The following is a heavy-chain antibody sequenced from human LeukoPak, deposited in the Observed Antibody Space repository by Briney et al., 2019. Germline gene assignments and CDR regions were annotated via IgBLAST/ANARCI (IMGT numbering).Heavy chain of an antibody. CDR3: GRDGYNYAAFDI. J-gene: IGHJ3*02. D-gene: IGHD5-12*01. Sequence: GGSLRLSCAASGFTFDDYAMPWVRQAPGKGLEWVSGISWNSGSIGYADSVKGRFTISRDNAKNSLYLQMNSLRAEDTALYYCGRDGYNYAAFDIWGRGTMVTVSS. CDR2: ISWNSGSI. V-gene: IGHV3-9*01. CDR1: GFTFDDYA.